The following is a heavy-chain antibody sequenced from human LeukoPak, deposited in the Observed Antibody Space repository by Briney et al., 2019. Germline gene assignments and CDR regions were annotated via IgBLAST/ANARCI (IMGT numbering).Heavy chain of an antibody. J-gene: IGHJ3*02. CDR3: ARVGGMTTINNAAFDI. V-gene: IGHV4-59*01. CDR1: GGSINSDY. Sequence: PSETLSLTCSVTGGSINSDYWNWIRQPPGKGLEWIGYIYHSGSTNYNPSLKSRVTISIDKSKKQFSLKLISVTAADTAIYYCARVGGMTTINNAAFDIWGQGTMVTVSS. D-gene: IGHD5-24*01. CDR2: IYHSGST.